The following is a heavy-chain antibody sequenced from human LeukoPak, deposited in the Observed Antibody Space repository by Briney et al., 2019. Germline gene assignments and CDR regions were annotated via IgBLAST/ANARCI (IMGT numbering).Heavy chain of an antibody. CDR2: ISSSSSTI. CDR1: GFTFSSYS. CDR3: ATNTDYYGSGSYRLDY. D-gene: IGHD3-10*01. J-gene: IGHJ4*02. Sequence: GGSLRLSCAASGFTFSSYSMNWVRQAPGKGLEWVSYISSSSSTIYYADSVKGRFTFSRDNAKNSLYLQMNSLRAEDTALYYCATNTDYYGSGSYRLDYWGQGTLVTVSS. V-gene: IGHV3-48*01.